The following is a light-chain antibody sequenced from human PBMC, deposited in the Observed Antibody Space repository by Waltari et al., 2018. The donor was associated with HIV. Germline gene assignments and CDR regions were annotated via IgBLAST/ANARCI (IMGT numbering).Light chain of an antibody. J-gene: IGKJ2*01. CDR3: QQSAGLLFYT. V-gene: IGKV1-39*01. CDR1: QGINNY. Sequence: DIQMTQSPSSLSASVGDRVAITCRANQGINNYLSWYQQMPGKAPKLLIYGASRLQSGVPAMFSGSGSGTDFTLSISSLQLEDFATYYCQQSAGLLFYTFGQGTKLELK. CDR2: GAS.